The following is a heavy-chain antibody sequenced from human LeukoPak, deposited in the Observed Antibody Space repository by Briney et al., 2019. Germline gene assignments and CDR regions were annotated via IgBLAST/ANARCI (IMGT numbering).Heavy chain of an antibody. Sequence: VGSLRLSCAASVFTFSSYAMNWVRQAPGKGLEWVSGLSGSGVYTYYADSAKGRFTISRDNSKNTLYLQMNSLRAEDTAVYYCAKNNDFDYCGQGTLVTVYS. CDR1: VFTFSSYA. V-gene: IGHV3-23*01. CDR2: LSGSGVYT. D-gene: IGHD1-1*01. J-gene: IGHJ4*02. CDR3: AKNNDFDY.